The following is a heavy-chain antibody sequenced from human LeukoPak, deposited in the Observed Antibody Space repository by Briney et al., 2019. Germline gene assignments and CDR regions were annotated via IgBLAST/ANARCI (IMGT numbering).Heavy chain of an antibody. D-gene: IGHD1-26*01. V-gene: IGHV4-59*08. CDR1: GSMYNYY. CDR2: IHYNGTT. Sequence: KSSETLSLTCTVSGSMYNYYWSWIRQPPGNGLEWIGYIHYNGTTNYNPPLKSRVTMSLDTSKNQVSLKLNSVTAADTAVYYCARHISSGGTYAHFDYWGQGTLVTVSS. J-gene: IGHJ4*02. CDR3: ARHISSGGTYAHFDY.